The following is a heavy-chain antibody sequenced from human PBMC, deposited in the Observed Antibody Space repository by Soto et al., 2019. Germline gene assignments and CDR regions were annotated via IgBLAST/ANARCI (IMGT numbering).Heavy chain of an antibody. D-gene: IGHD1-1*01. CDR2: IFYSGTT. CDR3: ARGVLY. J-gene: IGHJ4*02. Sequence: QVQLQESGPGLVKPSQTLSLTCTVSGGSISSGGYFWSWIRQPPGKGLEWIGNIFYSGTTYYNPSRKGRVTISVDTSKNQFSLKLSSVTAADTAVYFCARGVLYWGQGTLVTVSS. CDR1: GGSISSGGYF. V-gene: IGHV4-31*03.